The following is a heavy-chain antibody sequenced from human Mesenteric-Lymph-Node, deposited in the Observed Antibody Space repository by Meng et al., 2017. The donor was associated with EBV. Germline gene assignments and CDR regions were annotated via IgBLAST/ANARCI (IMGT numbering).Heavy chain of an antibody. J-gene: IGHJ5*02. CDR1: GGPFRSYT. Sequence: QVQLVQAGAEGKNPGSSVKVPCRASGGPFRSYTIGWVRQAPGQGLEWMGGIVPMFGTTNYAQKFQGRVTITADESTSTAYMEVRSLTSEDTAVYYCARPEQWVGAPPFDPWGQGTLVTVSS. V-gene: IGHV1-69*01. D-gene: IGHD6-19*01. CDR3: ARPEQWVGAPPFDP. CDR2: IVPMFGTT.